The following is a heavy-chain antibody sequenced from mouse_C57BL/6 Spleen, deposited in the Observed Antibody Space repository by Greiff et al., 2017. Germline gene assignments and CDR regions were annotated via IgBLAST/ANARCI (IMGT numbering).Heavy chain of an antibody. CDR1: GYTFTSYW. D-gene: IGHD2-4*01. CDR3: ARSMDYEFDY. Sequence: VKLQQPGAELVRPGSSVKLSCKASGYTFTSYWMHWVKQRPIQGLEWIGNIDPSDSETHYNQKFKDKATLTVDKSSSTAYMQLSSLTSEDSAVYYCARSMDYEFDYWGQGTTLTVSS. CDR2: IDPSDSET. V-gene: IGHV1-52*01. J-gene: IGHJ2*01.